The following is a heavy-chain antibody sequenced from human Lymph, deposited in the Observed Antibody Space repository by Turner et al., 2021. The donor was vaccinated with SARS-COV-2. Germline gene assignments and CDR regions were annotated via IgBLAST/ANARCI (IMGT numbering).Heavy chain of an antibody. D-gene: IGHD4-4*01. J-gene: IGHJ6*02. V-gene: IGHV3-30-3*01. CDR3: ARESGSKYYNDYGMDV. CDR1: GFTFSSNA. Sequence: QVQLVEPGGGVVQPGRSLRLSCAASGFTFSSNAFHWVRHAPGKGLEWVAVISYDGSYKDYADYGKGRFTISRDNSKHTLYVQMKSLRAEDTAVYECARESGSKYYNDYGMDVWGQGTTVTVSS. CDR2: ISYDGSYK.